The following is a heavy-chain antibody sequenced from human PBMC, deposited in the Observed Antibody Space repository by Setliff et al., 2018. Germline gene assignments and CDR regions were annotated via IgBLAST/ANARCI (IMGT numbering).Heavy chain of an antibody. CDR1: GYSFTSYS. V-gene: IGHV5-51*01. CDR2: IYAGNSAT. CDR3: ARPRYSSTWYEVGAFDI. J-gene: IGHJ3*02. Sequence: GESLKISCKASGYSFTSYSIGWVRQMPGKGLEWMGIIYAGNSATRYSPSFQGQVTISADKSISTAYLQWSSLKASDTAMYYCARPRYSSTWYEVGAFDIWGQGTMVTVSS. D-gene: IGHD6-13*01.